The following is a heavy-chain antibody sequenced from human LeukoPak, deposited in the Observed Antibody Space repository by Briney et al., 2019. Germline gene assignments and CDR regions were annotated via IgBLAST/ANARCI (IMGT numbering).Heavy chain of an antibody. CDR3: ASMRSSTSCPGGFDP. Sequence: EASVKVSCKASGGTFSSYAISWVRQAPGQGLEWMGGIIPIFGTANYAQKFQGRVTITTDESTSTAYMELSSLRSEDTAVYYCASMRSSTSCPGGFDPWGQGTLVTVSS. V-gene: IGHV1-69*05. D-gene: IGHD2-2*01. J-gene: IGHJ5*02. CDR1: GGTFSSYA. CDR2: IIPIFGTA.